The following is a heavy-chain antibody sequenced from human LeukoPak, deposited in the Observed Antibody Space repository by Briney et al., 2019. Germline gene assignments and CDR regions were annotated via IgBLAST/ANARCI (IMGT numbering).Heavy chain of an antibody. Sequence: SETLSLTCLVSGGSIRSYYWSWIRQPPGKGLEWIGYIHYTGSTNYSPSLKSRVTISVDTSKNRFSLRLSSLTAADTAVYFCAGGGWSFDAFDFWGQGTMVTVS. CDR1: GGSIRSYY. CDR2: IHYTGST. V-gene: IGHV4-59*08. J-gene: IGHJ3*01. D-gene: IGHD6-19*01. CDR3: AGGGWSFDAFDF.